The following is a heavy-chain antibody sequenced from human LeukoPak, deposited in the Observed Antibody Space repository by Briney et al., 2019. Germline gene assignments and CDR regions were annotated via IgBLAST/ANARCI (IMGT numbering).Heavy chain of an antibody. J-gene: IGHJ6*02. V-gene: IGHV4-59*01. CDR2: MFYNGNT. Sequence: SETLSLTCTVSGDPISNCYWNWIRQPPGRGLEWIGYMFYNGNTNYSPSLKGRVTISLDTSKSQISMRLTSVTAADTGVYHCARLTREDGVDVWGQGTTVTVSS. CDR3: ARLTREDGVDV. CDR1: GDPISNCY.